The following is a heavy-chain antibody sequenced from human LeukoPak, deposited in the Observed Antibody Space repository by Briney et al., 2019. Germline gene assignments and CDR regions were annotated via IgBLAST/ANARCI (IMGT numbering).Heavy chain of an antibody. CDR1: GGSISTYY. J-gene: IGHJ5*02. CDR2: IYYSGST. D-gene: IGHD3-3*01. Sequence: SETLSLTCTVSGGSISTYYWSWVRQPPGKGLEWIGCIYYSGSTDYNPSLKSRVTISVDTSKNQFSLNLNSVSAADTAIYYCARQPVNYDSWFDPWGQGTLVTVSS. V-gene: IGHV4-59*01. CDR3: ARQPVNYDSWFDP.